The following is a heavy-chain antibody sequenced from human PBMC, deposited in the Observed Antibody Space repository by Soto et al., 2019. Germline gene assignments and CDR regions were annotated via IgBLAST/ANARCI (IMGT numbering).Heavy chain of an antibody. J-gene: IGHJ4*02. CDR1: GFTFSSYS. D-gene: IGHD3-16*02. V-gene: IGHV3-21*01. Sequence: GGSLRLSCAASGFTFSSYSMNWVRQAPGKGLEWVSSISSSSSYIYYADSVKGRFTISRDNAKNSLYLQMNSLRAEDTAVYYCARDGSAVGDYIWGSYRYKGFFDYWGQGTLVTVSS. CDR3: ARDGSAVGDYIWGSYRYKGFFDY. CDR2: ISSSSSYI.